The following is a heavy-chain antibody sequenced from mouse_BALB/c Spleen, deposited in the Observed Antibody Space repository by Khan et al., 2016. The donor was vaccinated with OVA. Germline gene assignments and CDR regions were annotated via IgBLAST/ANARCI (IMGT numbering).Heavy chain of an antibody. Sequence: QVQLQQSGAELVKPGASVKLSCKTPGYTFTSYWIQWVKQRPGQGLGWIGQIFPGTGTTYYNENFKGKAILTVDTSSNTAYMQFSSLTSEDSAVYFCARGYFGNYEFAYWGQGTLVTVSP. J-gene: IGHJ3*01. CDR2: IFPGTGTT. D-gene: IGHD2-1*01. CDR1: GYTFTSYW. CDR3: ARGYFGNYEFAY. V-gene: IGHV1S132*01.